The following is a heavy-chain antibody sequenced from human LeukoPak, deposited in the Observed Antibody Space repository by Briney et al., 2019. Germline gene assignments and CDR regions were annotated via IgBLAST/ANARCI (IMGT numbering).Heavy chain of an antibody. D-gene: IGHD5-18*01. CDR3: ARVEDTAMVSFDY. CDR1: GFTFSDYY. V-gene: IGHV3-11*01. CDR2: ISSSGSTI. Sequence: GGSLRLSCAASGFTFSDYYMSWIRQAPGEGLEWVSYISSSGSTIYYADSVKGRFTISRDNAKNSLYLQMNSLRAEDTAVYYCARVEDTAMVSFDYWGQGTLVTVSS. J-gene: IGHJ4*02.